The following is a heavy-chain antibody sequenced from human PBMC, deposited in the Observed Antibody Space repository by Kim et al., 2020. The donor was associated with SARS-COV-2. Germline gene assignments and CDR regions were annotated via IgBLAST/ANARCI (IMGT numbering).Heavy chain of an antibody. V-gene: IGHV1-18*01. CDR2: ISAYNGNT. CDR3: ARNLRYFDYTYYFDY. CDR1: GYTFTSYG. Sequence: ASVKVSCKASGYTFTSYGISWVRQAPGQGLEWMGWISAYNGNTNDAQKLQGRVTMTTDTSTSTAYMELRSLRSDDTAVYYCARNLRYFDYTYYFDYWGQGTLVTVSS. D-gene: IGHD3-9*01. J-gene: IGHJ4*02.